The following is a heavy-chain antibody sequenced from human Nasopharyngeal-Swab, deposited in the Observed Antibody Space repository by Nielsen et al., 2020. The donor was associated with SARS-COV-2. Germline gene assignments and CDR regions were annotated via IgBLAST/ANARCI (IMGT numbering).Heavy chain of an antibody. CDR2: IKSKTDGGTT. Sequence: GESLKISCAASGFTFSNAWMSWVRQAPGKGLEWVGRIKSKTDGGTTDYAAPVKGRFTISRDDSKNTLYLQMNSLKTEDTAVYYRGYYGDEYYYYYYGMDVWGQGTTVTVSS. CDR1: GFTFSNAW. V-gene: IGHV3-15*01. CDR3: GYYGDEYYYYYYGMDV. D-gene: IGHD4-17*01. J-gene: IGHJ6*02.